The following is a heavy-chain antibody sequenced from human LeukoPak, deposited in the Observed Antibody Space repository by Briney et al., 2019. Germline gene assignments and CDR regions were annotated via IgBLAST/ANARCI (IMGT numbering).Heavy chain of an antibody. CDR3: AKVGDSSSWYIAFDI. V-gene: IGHV3-13*01. D-gene: IGHD6-13*01. J-gene: IGHJ3*02. Sequence: GGSLRLSCAASGFTFSSYDMHWVRQATGKGLEWVSAIGTAGDTYYPGSVKGRFTISRESAKNSLYLQMNSLRAEDTAVYYCAKVGDSSSWYIAFDIWGQGTMVTVSS. CDR2: IGTAGDT. CDR1: GFTFSSYD.